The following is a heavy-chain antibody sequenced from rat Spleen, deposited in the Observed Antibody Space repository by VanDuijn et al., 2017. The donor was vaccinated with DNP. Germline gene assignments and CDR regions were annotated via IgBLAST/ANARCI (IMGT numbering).Heavy chain of an antibody. Sequence: EVQLVESGGGLVQPGRSLKLSCAASGFTFSDYYMAWVRQGPTKGLEWVSYIRYDGGTTYYGDSVKGRFAISRDNAKSTLYLQMNSLRSEDMDTYYCVRWNSGHFDYGGQGVMVTVSS. CDR3: VRWNSGHFDY. D-gene: IGHD4-3*01. CDR1: GFTFSDYY. J-gene: IGHJ2*01. V-gene: IGHV5-22*01. CDR2: IRYDGGTT.